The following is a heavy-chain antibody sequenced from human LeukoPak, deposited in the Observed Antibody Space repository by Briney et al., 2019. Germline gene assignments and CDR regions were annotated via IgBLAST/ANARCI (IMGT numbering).Heavy chain of an antibody. CDR2: ISGSGGST. V-gene: IGHV3-23*01. J-gene: IGHJ3*02. D-gene: IGHD5-12*01. CDR3: AKDSGIVATIGAFDI. Sequence: GGSLRLSCAASGFTFDDYAMHWVRQAPGKGLEWVSGISGSGGSTYYADSVKGRFTISRDNSKNTLYLQMNSLRAEDTAVYYCAKDSGIVATIGAFDIWGQGTMVTVSS. CDR1: GFTFDDYA.